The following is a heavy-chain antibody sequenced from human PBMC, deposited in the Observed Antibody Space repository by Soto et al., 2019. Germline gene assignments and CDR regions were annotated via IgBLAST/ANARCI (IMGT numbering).Heavy chain of an antibody. CDR3: ARVSGSSVDAFDI. CDR1: GFSFSSYG. V-gene: IGHV3-33*01. D-gene: IGHD2-15*01. J-gene: IGHJ3*02. Sequence: QVQVVESGGGVVQPGRSLRLSCAASGFSFSSYGMHWVRQAPGKGLEWVAVIWYDGSNKYYADSVKGRFTISRDNSKNTLYLQMNTLRAEDTAVYYCARVSGSSVDAFDIWGQGTLVTVSS. CDR2: IWYDGSNK.